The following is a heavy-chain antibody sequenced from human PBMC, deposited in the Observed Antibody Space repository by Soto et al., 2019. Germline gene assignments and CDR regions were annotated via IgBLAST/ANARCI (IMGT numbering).Heavy chain of an antibody. CDR1: GYTFTSYG. J-gene: IGHJ4*02. V-gene: IGHV1-18*01. CDR3: ARDSGSYLPPADFDY. Sequence: ASVKVSCKASGYTFTSYGISWVRQAPGQGLEWMGWISAYNGNTNYAQKLQGRVTMTTDTSTSTAYMELRSLRSDDTAVYYCARDSGSYLPPADFDYWGQGTLVTVSS. CDR2: ISAYNGNT. D-gene: IGHD1-26*01.